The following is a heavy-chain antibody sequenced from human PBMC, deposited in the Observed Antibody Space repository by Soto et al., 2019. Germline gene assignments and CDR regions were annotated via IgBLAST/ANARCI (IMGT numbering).Heavy chain of an antibody. CDR2: ISYDGSNK. CDR3: AKEGYSSSWHYYYYYGMDV. J-gene: IGHJ6*02. V-gene: IGHV3-30*18. Sequence: PGGSLRLSCAASGFTFSSYGMHWVRQAPGKGLEWVAVISYDGSNKYYADSVKGRFTISRDNSKNTLYLQMNSLRAEDTAVYYCAKEGYSSSWHYYYYYGMDVWGQGTTVTVSS. D-gene: IGHD6-13*01. CDR1: GFTFSSYG.